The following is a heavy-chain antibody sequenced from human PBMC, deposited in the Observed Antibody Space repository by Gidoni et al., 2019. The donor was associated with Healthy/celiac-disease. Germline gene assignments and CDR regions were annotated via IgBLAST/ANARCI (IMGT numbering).Heavy chain of an antibody. D-gene: IGHD3-10*01. Sequence: EVQLVESGGGLVQPGGSLRLSCAASGFTFSSYDMHWVRQATGKGLEWVSAIGTAGDTYYPGSVKGRFTISRENAKNSLYLQMNSLRAGDTAVYYCARRGYYYGSGSMWYFDLWGRGTLVTVSS. CDR1: GFTFSSYD. J-gene: IGHJ2*01. CDR2: IGTAGDT. CDR3: ARRGYYYGSGSMWYFDL. V-gene: IGHV3-13*01.